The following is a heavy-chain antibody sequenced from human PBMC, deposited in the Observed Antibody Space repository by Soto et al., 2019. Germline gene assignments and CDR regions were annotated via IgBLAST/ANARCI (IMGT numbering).Heavy chain of an antibody. V-gene: IGHV4-59*01. CDR3: ARESDGDYPSYCYCMEV. J-gene: IGHJ6*02. CDR1: GGSISSYY. D-gene: IGHD4-17*01. CDR2: IYYSGST. Sequence: QVQLQESGPGLVKPSETLSLTCTVSGGSISSYYWSWIRQPPGQGLEWIGYIYYSGSTNYNPSLKSRVTISVYTSKNPFSLKLSSVTAADTAVYYCARESDGDYPSYCYCMEVWGQGTTVTVSS.